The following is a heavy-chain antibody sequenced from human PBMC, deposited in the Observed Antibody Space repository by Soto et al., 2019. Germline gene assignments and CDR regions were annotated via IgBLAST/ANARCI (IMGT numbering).Heavy chain of an antibody. CDR1: GGTFSSYG. V-gene: IGHV1-69*12. CDR2: IIPISGTA. Sequence: QVQLVQSGAEVKKPGSSVKVSCKASGGTFSSYGISWVRQAPGQGLEWMGGIIPISGTANSAQKFQGRVTIIADGSTSTAYMERSSLRSEDTAAYYCARETIFGVIIRNYYYGMDVWGQGPTVTVAS. CDR3: ARETIFGVIIRNYYYGMDV. J-gene: IGHJ6*02. D-gene: IGHD3-3*01.